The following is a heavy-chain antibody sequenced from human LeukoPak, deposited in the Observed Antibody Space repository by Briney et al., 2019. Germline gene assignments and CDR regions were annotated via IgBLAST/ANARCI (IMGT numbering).Heavy chain of an antibody. J-gene: IGHJ4*02. V-gene: IGHV3-53*01. CDR2: IYSGGST. CDR1: GFTVSSNY. Sequence: GGSLRLSCAASGFTVSSNYMSWVRQAPGKGLEWVSVIYSGGSTYYADSVKGGFTISRDNSKNTLYLQMNSLRAEDTAVYYCARAWYSSGYYDYWGQGTLVTVSS. CDR3: ARAWYSSGYYDY. D-gene: IGHD6-19*01.